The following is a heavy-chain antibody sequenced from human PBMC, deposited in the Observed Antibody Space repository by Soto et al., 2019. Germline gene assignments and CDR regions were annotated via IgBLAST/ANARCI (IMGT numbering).Heavy chain of an antibody. CDR2: IYYSGST. V-gene: IGHV4-30-4*01. Sequence: PSETLSLTCTVSGGSISSGDYYWSWIRQPPGKGLEWIGYIYYSGSTYYNPSLKSRVTISVDTSKNQFPLKLSSVTAADTAVYYCARVVPAAPTINYFDYWGQGTLVTVSS. D-gene: IGHD2-2*01. CDR3: ARVVPAAPTINYFDY. J-gene: IGHJ4*02. CDR1: GGSISSGDYY.